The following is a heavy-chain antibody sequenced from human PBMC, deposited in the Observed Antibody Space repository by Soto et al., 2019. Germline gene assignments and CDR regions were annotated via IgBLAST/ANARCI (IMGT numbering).Heavy chain of an antibody. CDR3: AKHPWDSPAGNHNWFDP. Sequence: PGGSLRLSCAASGFTFRSYGMHWVRRAPCKGLEWVAIIWYDGSNKYYTDSVKGRFTISRDNSKNTLYLQMNSLRAEDTAVYYCAKHPWDSPAGNHNWFDPWGQGTLVTVYS. J-gene: IGHJ5*02. V-gene: IGHV3-33*06. CDR2: IWYDGSNK. D-gene: IGHD1-1*01. CDR1: GFTFRSYG.